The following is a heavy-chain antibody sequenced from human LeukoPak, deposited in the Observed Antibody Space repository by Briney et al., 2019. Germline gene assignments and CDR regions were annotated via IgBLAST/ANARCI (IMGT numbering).Heavy chain of an antibody. CDR3: ARGGDDYVWGSYRSPGHTDFDY. Sequence: GGSLRLSCAASGFTFSNYWMHWVRQVPGKGLVWVSRINGEGSSTRYADSVKGRFTISRDNAKNTLFLQMNRLRAEDTAVYYCARGGDDYVWGSYRSPGHTDFDYWGQGTLVTVSS. J-gene: IGHJ4*02. D-gene: IGHD3-16*02. CDR2: INGEGSST. V-gene: IGHV3-74*01. CDR1: GFTFSNYW.